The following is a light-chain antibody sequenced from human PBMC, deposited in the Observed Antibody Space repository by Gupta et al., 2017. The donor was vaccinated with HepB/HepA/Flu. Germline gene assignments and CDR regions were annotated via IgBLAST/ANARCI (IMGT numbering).Light chain of an antibody. CDR3: SSYTSSITVV. CDR2: DVS. V-gene: IGLV2-14*03. CDR1: SSDVGGYNY. J-gene: IGLJ2*01. Sequence: QSALFLPAFVPGSPGQSHPIPSPATSSDVGGYNYLSWYQQHPGKAPKLMIYDVSNRPSGVSNRFSCSKSGNTASLTISGLQAEDDADYYCSSYTSSITVVFGGGTKLTVL.